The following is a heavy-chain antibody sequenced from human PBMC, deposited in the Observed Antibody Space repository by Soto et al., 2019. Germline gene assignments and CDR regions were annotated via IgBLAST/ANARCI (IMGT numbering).Heavy chain of an antibody. D-gene: IGHD2-21*02. CDR3: AKEFLAVVTDTKGVYYYYGMDV. Sequence: EVQLLESGGGLVQPGGSLKLSCAASGFSFSNFAVTWVRQAPGKGLEWVSTISGSGNSRYYADSVEGRFTVSRDNSKETLFLLINSLRVEDTAVYYSAKEFLAVVTDTKGVYYYYGMDVWGHGTTVTVSS. CDR2: ISGSGNSR. CDR1: GFSFSNFA. J-gene: IGHJ6*02. V-gene: IGHV3-23*01.